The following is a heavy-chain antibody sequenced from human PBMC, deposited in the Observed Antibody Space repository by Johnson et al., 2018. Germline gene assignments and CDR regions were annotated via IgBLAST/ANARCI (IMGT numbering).Heavy chain of an antibody. CDR2: MSGNSGSI. V-gene: IGHV3-9*01. CDR1: GFTFDDYA. Sequence: VQSGRSLRLSCXASGFTFDDYAMHWVRQAPGKGLEWVSGMSGNSGSIGYADSVKGRFTISRDNPKKSLYLQMKSLRAADTALYYCTRQQKVRGVIYYMDVWGKGTTVTVSS. D-gene: IGHD3-10*01. CDR3: TRQQKVRGVIYYMDV. J-gene: IGHJ6*03.